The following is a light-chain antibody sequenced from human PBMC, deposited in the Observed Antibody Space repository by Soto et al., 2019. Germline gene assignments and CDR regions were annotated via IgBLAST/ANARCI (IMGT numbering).Light chain of an antibody. CDR2: AAS. Sequence: DIQMTQSPSSVCASVGDRVTIICRASQSISSYLTWYPQKPGKAPKLLIYAASSLQSGVPSRCSGSGSGTDFTLPISSLQPEDFATYYCQQSYSAWTFGQGTTVDTK. J-gene: IGKJ1*01. V-gene: IGKV1-39*01. CDR1: QSISSY. CDR3: QQSYSAWT.